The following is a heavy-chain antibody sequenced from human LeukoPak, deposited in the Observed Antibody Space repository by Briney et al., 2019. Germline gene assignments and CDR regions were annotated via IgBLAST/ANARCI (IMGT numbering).Heavy chain of an antibody. Sequence: SVKVSCKASGYTFTSYDINWVRQAPGQGLEWMGGIIPIFGTANYAQKFQGRVTITTDESTSTAYMELSSLRSEDTAVYYCARGTVAGAGYMDVWGKGTTVTVSS. D-gene: IGHD1-26*01. J-gene: IGHJ6*03. CDR2: IIPIFGTA. V-gene: IGHV1-69*05. CDR1: GYTFTSYD. CDR3: ARGTVAGAGYMDV.